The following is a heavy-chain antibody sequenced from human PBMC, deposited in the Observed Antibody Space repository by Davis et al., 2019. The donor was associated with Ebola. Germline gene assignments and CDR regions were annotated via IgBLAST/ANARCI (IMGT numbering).Heavy chain of an antibody. CDR2: IYYSGST. J-gene: IGHJ4*02. CDR1: GGSFSSYY. D-gene: IGHD3-22*01. V-gene: IGHV4-59*01. Sequence: MPSETLSLTCAVYGGSFSSYYLSWIRQPPGKGLEWIGYIYYSGSTSCNPSLKSRVTISVDTSKNQFSLKLSSVTAADTAVYYCARAGYFDSSPLWYWGQGTLVTVSS. CDR3: ARAGYFDSSPLWY.